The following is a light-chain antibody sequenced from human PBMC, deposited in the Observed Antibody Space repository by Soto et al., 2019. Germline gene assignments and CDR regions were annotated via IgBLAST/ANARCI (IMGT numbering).Light chain of an antibody. J-gene: IGLJ2*01. CDR3: AAWDDSLNGPV. CDR1: SSNIGSNT. CDR2: SDN. Sequence: QSVLTQPPSASGTPGQRVTISCSGSSSNIGSNTVNWYQQVPGTAPKLLIYSDNQRPSGVPDRFSGSKSGSSASLAIRGLQSEDETDYYCAAWDDSLNGPVFGGGTKLTVL. V-gene: IGLV1-44*01.